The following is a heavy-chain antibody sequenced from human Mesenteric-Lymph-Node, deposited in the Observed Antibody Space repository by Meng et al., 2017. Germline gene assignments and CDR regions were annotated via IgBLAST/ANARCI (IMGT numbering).Heavy chain of an antibody. J-gene: IGHJ4*02. CDR2: IKQDGSEK. Sequence: GESLKISCAASGFTFSSYWIGWVRQAPGKGLEWVANIKQDGSEKYYVDSVKGRFTISRDNAKNSLYLQMNSPRAEDTAVYYCANAWFGELFDYWGQGTLVTVSS. CDR1: GFTFSSYW. CDR3: ANAWFGELFDY. V-gene: IGHV3-7*01. D-gene: IGHD3-10*01.